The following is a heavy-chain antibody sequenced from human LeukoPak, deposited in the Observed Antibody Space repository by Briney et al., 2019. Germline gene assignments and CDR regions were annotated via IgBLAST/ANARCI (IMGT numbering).Heavy chain of an antibody. V-gene: IGHV3-9*03. Sequence: PGGSLRLSCAASGFTFDDYAMHWVRQAPGKGLEWVSGISWNSGSIGYADSVKGRFTISRDNAKNSLYLQMNSLRAEDMALHYCAKVNYYDSSGYWGAFDIWGQGTMVTVSS. D-gene: IGHD3-22*01. J-gene: IGHJ3*02. CDR1: GFTFDDYA. CDR2: ISWNSGSI. CDR3: AKVNYYDSSGYWGAFDI.